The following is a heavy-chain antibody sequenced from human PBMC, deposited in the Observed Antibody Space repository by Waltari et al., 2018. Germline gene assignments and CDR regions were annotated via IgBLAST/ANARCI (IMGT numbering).Heavy chain of an antibody. CDR1: GASISDYS. CDR2: LSYSGVS. J-gene: IGHJ2*01. Sequence: QVRLQELGPGLVKPSETLSLTCSVSGASISDYSWSWHRQSAGTALEVLGRLSYSGVSHYNHTLQGRVSMSGDPSNNYFSLTLCSVTAADTSVDFCARVRSADWYVDLWGRGTLVTVAA. V-gene: IGHV4-4*07. D-gene: IGHD2-15*01. CDR3: ARVRSADWYVDL.